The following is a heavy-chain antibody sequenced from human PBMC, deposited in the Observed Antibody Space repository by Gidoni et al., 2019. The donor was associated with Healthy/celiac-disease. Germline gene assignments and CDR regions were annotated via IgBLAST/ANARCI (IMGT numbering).Heavy chain of an antibody. CDR1: GFTFSSYG. CDR2: ISYDGSNK. CDR3: AKEISGDYGFDY. J-gene: IGHJ4*02. V-gene: IGHV3-30*18. Sequence: QVQLVESGGGVVQPGRSLRLSCAASGFTFSSYGMHWVRQAPGKGLEWVAVISYDGSNKYYADSVKGRFTISRDNSKNTLYLQMNSRRAEDTAVYYCAKEISGDYGFDYWGQGTLVTVSS. D-gene: IGHD4-17*01.